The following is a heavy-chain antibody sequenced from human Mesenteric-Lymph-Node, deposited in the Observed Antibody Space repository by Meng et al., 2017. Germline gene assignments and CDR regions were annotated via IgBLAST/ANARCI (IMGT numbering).Heavy chain of an antibody. CDR2: ISWDGGST. CDR3: ARDPTMVRGPLDY. J-gene: IGHJ4*02. D-gene: IGHD3-10*01. Sequence: GESLKISCAASGFTFDDYAMHWVRQAPGKGLEWVSLISWDGGSTYYADSVKGRFTISRDNAKNSLYLQMNSLRAEDTALYYCARDPTMVRGPLDYWGQGTLVTVSS. V-gene: IGHV3-43D*03. CDR1: GFTFDDYA.